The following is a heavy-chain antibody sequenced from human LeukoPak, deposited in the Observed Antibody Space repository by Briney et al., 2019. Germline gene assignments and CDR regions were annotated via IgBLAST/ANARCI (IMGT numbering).Heavy chain of an antibody. J-gene: IGHJ6*02. CDR2: INPNTGVT. Sequence: ASVKVSCKASGYTFIGHYLHWVRQAPGQGLEWMGRINPNTGVTQYTENFQGRVTMTGDTSISTAYMELRSLRSDDTAVYYCARDNPEYYYGSGSYYPYYYYGMDVWGQGTTVTVSS. CDR1: GYTFIGHY. CDR3: ARDNPEYYYGSGSYYPYYYYGMDV. D-gene: IGHD3-10*01. V-gene: IGHV1-2*06.